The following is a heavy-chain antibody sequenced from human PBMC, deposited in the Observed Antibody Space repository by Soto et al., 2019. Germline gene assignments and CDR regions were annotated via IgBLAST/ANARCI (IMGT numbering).Heavy chain of an antibody. CDR2: IIPITDTA. V-gene: IGHV1-69*13. J-gene: IGHJ5*02. Sequence: ASVKVSCKASGGTFSSETLTWLRQAPGQGLEWMGGIIPITDTANYAQKFQGRVTITADESTSTVYMELSSLRSEDTAVYYCATLVPAPIKLFPRLGWFDPWGQAILVTVSS. D-gene: IGHD2-2*02. CDR3: ATLVPAPIKLFPRLGWFDP. CDR1: GGTFSSET.